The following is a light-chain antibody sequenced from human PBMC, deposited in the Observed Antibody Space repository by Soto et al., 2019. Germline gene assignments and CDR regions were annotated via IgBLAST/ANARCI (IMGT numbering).Light chain of an antibody. J-gene: IGKJ1*01. Sequence: EIVLTQSPATRSLSPGEGATLSCRASQSVSSSYLAWYQQKPGQAPRLLIYGASSRATGIPDRFSGSGSGTDFTLTISRLEPEDFAVYYCQQYGSSPRTFGQGTKVDIK. CDR1: QSVSSSY. V-gene: IGKV3-20*01. CDR3: QQYGSSPRT. CDR2: GAS.